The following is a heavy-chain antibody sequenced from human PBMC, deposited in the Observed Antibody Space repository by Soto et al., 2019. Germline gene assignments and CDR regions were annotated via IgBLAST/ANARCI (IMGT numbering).Heavy chain of an antibody. J-gene: IGHJ4*02. CDR1: GFSFIIKA. CDR3: ARDGVGVTVFFAVFDL. CDR2: ISGSGGST. V-gene: IGHV3-23*01. D-gene: IGHD1-26*01. Sequence: PRGSLKLSRVASGFSFIIKAMSLVRQEQGKGLEWVSAISGSGGSTYYADSAKGWFTISRDNSKNMLYLQMNSLSVEDTAVYYFARDGVGVTVFFAVFDLCGQAALVSGSS.